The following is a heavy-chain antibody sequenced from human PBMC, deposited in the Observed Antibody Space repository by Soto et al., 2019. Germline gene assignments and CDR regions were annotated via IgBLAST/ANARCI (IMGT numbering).Heavy chain of an antibody. CDR1: GYTFANYY. CDR2: IIPIFGTA. Sequence: ASVKVSCKASGYTFANYYRHWVRQAPGQGLEWMGGIIPIFGTANYAQKLQGRVTMTTDTSTSTAYMELRSLRSDDTAVYYCARDLPTMDVWGQGTTVTVSS. CDR3: ARDLPTMDV. J-gene: IGHJ6*02. V-gene: IGHV1-18*04.